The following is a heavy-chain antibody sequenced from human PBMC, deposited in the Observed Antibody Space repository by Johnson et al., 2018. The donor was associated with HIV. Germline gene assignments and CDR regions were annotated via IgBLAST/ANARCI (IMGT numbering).Heavy chain of an antibody. CDR1: GFTFSSYG. Sequence: VQLVESGGGVVQPGRSLRLSCAASGFTFSSYGMHWVCQAPEQGLEWVADIKCDGSENYYVDSVKGRLTLSRDNAKNSLYLQMNSLRAEDTALYYCARDVIKVIAARDDAFDIWGQGTMVTVSS. V-gene: IGHV3-52*01. CDR2: IKCDGSEN. D-gene: IGHD6-6*01. CDR3: ARDVIKVIAARDDAFDI. J-gene: IGHJ3*02.